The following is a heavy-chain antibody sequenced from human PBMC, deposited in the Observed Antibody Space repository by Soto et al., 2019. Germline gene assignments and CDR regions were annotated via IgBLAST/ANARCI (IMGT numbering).Heavy chain of an antibody. J-gene: IGHJ4*02. D-gene: IGHD2-2*01. Sequence: SETLSLTCTVSGGSISSGDYYWSWIRQPPGKGLEWIGYIYYSGSTYYNPSLKSRVTISVDTSKNQFSLKLSSVTAADTAVYYCARGVPAARFDYWGQGPLVTAPQ. CDR2: IYYSGST. CDR3: ARGVPAARFDY. CDR1: GGSISSGDYY. V-gene: IGHV4-30-4*01.